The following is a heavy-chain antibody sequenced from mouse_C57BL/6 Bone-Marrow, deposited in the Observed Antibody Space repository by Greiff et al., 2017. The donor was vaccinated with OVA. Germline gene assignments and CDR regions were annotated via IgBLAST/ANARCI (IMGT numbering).Heavy chain of an antibody. CDR3: ARCSYGSSWYFDV. Sequence: QVQLQQSGPELVKPGASVKISCKASGYAFSSSWMNWVKQRPGKGLEWIGRIYPGDGDTNYNGKFKGKATLTADKSSSTAYMQLSSLTSEDSAVYVVARCSYGSSWYFDVWGTGTTVTGSS. D-gene: IGHD1-1*01. CDR1: GYAFSSSW. V-gene: IGHV1-82*01. J-gene: IGHJ1*03. CDR2: IYPGDGDT.